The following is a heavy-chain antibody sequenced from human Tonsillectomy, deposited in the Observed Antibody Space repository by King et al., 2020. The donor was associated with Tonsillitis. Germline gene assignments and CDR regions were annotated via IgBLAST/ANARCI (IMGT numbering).Heavy chain of an antibody. Sequence: VQLVESGGGLVKPGRSLRLSCTASGFTFGDYAMTWFRQAPGKGLEWVGFIRNKAYGGTTEYAASVKGRFTISRDDSKSIAYLQMNSLKTEDTAVYYCTRGVVPNKNYYGMDVWGQGTTVTVSS. CDR3: TRGVVPNKNYYGMDV. CDR2: IRNKAYGGTT. D-gene: IGHD2-21*01. CDR1: GFTFGDYA. V-gene: IGHV3-49*05. J-gene: IGHJ6*02.